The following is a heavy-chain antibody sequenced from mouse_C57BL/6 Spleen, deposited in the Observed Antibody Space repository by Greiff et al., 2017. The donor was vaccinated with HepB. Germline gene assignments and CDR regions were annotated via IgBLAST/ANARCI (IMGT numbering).Heavy chain of an antibody. CDR2: IDPSDSYT. D-gene: IGHD1-1*01. V-gene: IGHV1-50*01. Sequence: QVQLQQPGAELVKPGASVKLSCKASGYTFTSYWMQWVKQRPGQGLEWIGEIDPSDSYTNYNQKFKGKATLTVDTSSSTAYMQLSSLTSEDSAVYYCARPSYGSSPWGQGTTLTVSS. J-gene: IGHJ2*01. CDR1: GYTFTSYW. CDR3: ARPSYGSSP.